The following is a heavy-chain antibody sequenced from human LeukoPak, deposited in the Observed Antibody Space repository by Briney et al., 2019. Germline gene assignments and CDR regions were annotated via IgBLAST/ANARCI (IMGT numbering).Heavy chain of an antibody. CDR3: AKDADAFDI. CDR1: GFTFSSYG. J-gene: IGHJ3*02. Sequence: GGSLRLSCAASGFTFSSYGMHWVRQAPGKGLEWVAVISYDGSNKYYADSVKGRFTTSRDNSKNTLYLQMNSLRAEDTAVYYCAKDADAFDIWGQGTMVTVSS. CDR2: ISYDGSNK. V-gene: IGHV3-30*18.